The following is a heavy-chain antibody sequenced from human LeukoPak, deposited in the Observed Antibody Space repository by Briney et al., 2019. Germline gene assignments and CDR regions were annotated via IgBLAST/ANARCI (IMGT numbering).Heavy chain of an antibody. CDR1: GGTFSSYA. D-gene: IGHD5-18*01. J-gene: IGHJ4*02. V-gene: IGHV1-69*04. CDR2: IMPILGIV. Sequence: SVQLSCKASGGTFSSYALSYVRQAPGHPLDSIGSIMPILGIVNYAKKFQGRVAIAAEKCASTAYMELSSLRSEDTAVYYCARDAGYSYGNYYFDYWGQGTLVTVFS. CDR3: ARDAGYSYGNYYFDY.